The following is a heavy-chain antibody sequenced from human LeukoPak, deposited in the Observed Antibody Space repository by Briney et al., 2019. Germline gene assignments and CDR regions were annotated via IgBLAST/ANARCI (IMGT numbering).Heavy chain of an antibody. Sequence: GGSLRLSCADSGFIFSTYAMSWVRQAPGKGLEWVSAITGSGDSTYYADSVKGRFIISRDNSKNTLSLQMNSLRAEDTAVYYCAKENPVGGTNYFDYWGQGTLVTVPS. J-gene: IGHJ4*02. D-gene: IGHD1-26*01. CDR1: GFIFSTYA. CDR3: AKENPVGGTNYFDY. V-gene: IGHV3-23*01. CDR2: ITGSGDST.